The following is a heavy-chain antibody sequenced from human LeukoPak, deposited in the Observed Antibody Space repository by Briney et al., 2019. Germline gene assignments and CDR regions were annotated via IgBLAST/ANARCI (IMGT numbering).Heavy chain of an antibody. CDR1: GFMFNNYW. J-gene: IGHJ4*02. CDR2: INQDGSDK. Sequence: VGSLRLSCAASGFMFNNYWMTWVRQAPGKGLEWVGNINQDGSDKYYGDSVKGRFTISRDNAKNSLYLQMNSLRAEDTAVYYCARDTRYFDSWGQGNMVAVSS. CDR3: ARDTRYFDS. V-gene: IGHV3-7*01.